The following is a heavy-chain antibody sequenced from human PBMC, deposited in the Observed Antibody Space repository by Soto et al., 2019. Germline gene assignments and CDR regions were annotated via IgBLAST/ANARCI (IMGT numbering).Heavy chain of an antibody. CDR2: VYYSGST. CDR3: ARTTSSGNHDQ. D-gene: IGHD4-4*01. Sequence: QVQLQESGPGLVKPSETLSLACTVSGGSINNYYWSWFRQPPGKGLEWIGYVYYSGSTKYNPSLKSRVAISVDTSKNQFSLKVNSVTAADTAVYYCARTTSSGNHDQWGQGTRVTVSS. CDR1: GGSINNYY. J-gene: IGHJ5*02. V-gene: IGHV4-59*01.